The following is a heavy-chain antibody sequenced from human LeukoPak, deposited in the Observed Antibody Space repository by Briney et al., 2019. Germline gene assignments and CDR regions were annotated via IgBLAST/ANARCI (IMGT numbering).Heavy chain of an antibody. V-gene: IGHV3-66*01. CDR3: ARDRGGDSSGYPDY. CDR2: IYSGGTT. J-gene: IGHJ4*02. D-gene: IGHD3-22*01. CDR1: GFTVSSNY. Sequence: GGSLRLSCAASGFTVSSNYMSWVRQAPGKGLEWVSFIYSGGTTYYADSVKARFTISRDNSKNTLYLQMNGLRVEDTAVYYCARDRGGDSSGYPDYWGQGTLVTVSS.